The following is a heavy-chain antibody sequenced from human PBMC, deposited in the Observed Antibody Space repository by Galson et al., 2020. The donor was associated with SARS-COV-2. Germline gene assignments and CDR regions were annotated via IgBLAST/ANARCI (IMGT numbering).Heavy chain of an antibody. CDR1: GFTFNSYA. D-gene: IGHD6-19*01. CDR2: ISGRGDST. CDR3: AKSDSGWYEWYFDY. Sequence: TGGSLRLSCAASGFTFNSYALSWVRLAPGKGLEWVSAISGRGDSTYYPDSVKGRFTISRDNSRNTLYLQMNGVRAEDTAIYYCAKSDSGWYEWYFDYWGQGTLVTVSS. J-gene: IGHJ4*02. V-gene: IGHV3-23*01.